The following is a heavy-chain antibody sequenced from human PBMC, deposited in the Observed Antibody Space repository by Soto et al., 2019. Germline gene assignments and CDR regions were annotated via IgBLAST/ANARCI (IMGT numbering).Heavy chain of an antibody. CDR1: GFTFSNYN. CDR2: ISIGSTTM. Sequence: GGSLRLSCAASGFTFSNYNMNWVRQAPGKGLEWVSYISIGSTTMYYADSVKGRFTISRDNAKNSLCLQMNSLRAEDTAVYYCLRSCSGGSCYSTWGRGTLVTVSS. D-gene: IGHD2-15*01. J-gene: IGHJ5*02. CDR3: LRSCSGGSCYST. V-gene: IGHV3-48*01.